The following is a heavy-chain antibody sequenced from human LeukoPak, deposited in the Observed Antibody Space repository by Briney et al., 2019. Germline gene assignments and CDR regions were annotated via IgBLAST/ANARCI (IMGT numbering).Heavy chain of an antibody. V-gene: IGHV4-61*08. CDR3: ARLRNWAWDFDP. CDR2: ISYSGNT. D-gene: IGHD7-27*01. CDR1: GDSISSGGFY. J-gene: IGHJ5*02. Sequence: SQTLSLTCTVSGDSISSGGFYWSWIRQPPGKGLEWIGYISYSGNTNYNPSLKSRVTISADTSKNQFSLKMSSVTAADTAVYFCARLRNWAWDFDPWGQGTLVTVSS.